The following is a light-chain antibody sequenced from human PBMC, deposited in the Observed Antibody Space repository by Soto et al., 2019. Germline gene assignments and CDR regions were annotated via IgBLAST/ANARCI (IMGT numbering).Light chain of an antibody. CDR1: SSDVGGYNF. Sequence: QSALTQTASVSGSPGQSITISCTGTSSDVGGYNFVSWYQQHPGKAPKLIIHEVTNRPSGVSGRFSGSKSGNTAFLTISGLQAEDEAVYYCCSHSSSNTWMFGGGTKLTVL. CDR2: EVT. J-gene: IGLJ3*02. V-gene: IGLV2-14*03. CDR3: CSHSSSNTWM.